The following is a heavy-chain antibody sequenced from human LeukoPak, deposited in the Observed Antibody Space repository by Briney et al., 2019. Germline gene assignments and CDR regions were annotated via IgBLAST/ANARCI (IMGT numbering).Heavy chain of an antibody. Sequence: SQTLSLTCTVSGGSFSSADYYWSWIRQPPGKGLEWIGYIYYSGSTNYNPSLKSRVTVSVDTSKNQFSLKLSSVTAADTAVYYCARVGRGDYDFWSGPHPYYFDYWGQGTLVTVSS. CDR2: IYYSGST. J-gene: IGHJ4*02. CDR3: ARVGRGDYDFWSGPHPYYFDY. V-gene: IGHV4-61*08. CDR1: GGSFSSADYY. D-gene: IGHD3-3*01.